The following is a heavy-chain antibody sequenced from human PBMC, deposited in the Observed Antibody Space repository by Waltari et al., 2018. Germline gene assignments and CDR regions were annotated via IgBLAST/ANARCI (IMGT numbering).Heavy chain of an antibody. CDR1: GTSVTTPNYF. Sequence: QLHLQLSGPGLVKPSETLSLTCAVSGTSVTTPNYFWGWIRQPPEKGLEWIGRIYFTVSTDYNPSLKCRVTISIDTSTNQFSLNLRSVTAADTAVYYCARGIWQQLAHFDSWGQGTLVTVSS. D-gene: IGHD6-13*01. CDR2: IYFTVST. V-gene: IGHV4-39*01. J-gene: IGHJ4*02. CDR3: ARGIWQQLAHFDS.